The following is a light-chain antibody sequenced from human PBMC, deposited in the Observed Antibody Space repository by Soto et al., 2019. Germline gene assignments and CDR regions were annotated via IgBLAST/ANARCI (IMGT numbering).Light chain of an antibody. CDR1: QTISSW. CDR3: KQSYSTPST. V-gene: IGKV1-39*01. CDR2: AAS. Sequence: DLQMPQSPSTLSGSVGDRVTITRRASQTISSWLAWYQQKPGKAPKLRIYAASTLYGGVPSRLCANGSWTDVTITISSLKPEDLSTYYCKQSYSTPSTFGQGTRLEI. J-gene: IGKJ5*01.